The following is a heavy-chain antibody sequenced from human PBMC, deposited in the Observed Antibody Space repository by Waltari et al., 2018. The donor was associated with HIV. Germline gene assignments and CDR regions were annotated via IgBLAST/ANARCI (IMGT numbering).Heavy chain of an antibody. CDR1: GYTFTNYY. D-gene: IGHD3-3*01. CDR3: ARDKAVGIITSVFNM. V-gene: IGHV1-46*01. Sequence: QVQLVQPGAEVKKPGASVKVSCKASGYTFTNYYIHWVRQAPGQGLEWMARINPSGGSTSHAQKFQGRVTMTRDTSTSTVYMELSSLRSEDTAVYYCARDKAVGIITSVFNMWGQGTMVIVSS. CDR2: INPSGGST. J-gene: IGHJ3*02.